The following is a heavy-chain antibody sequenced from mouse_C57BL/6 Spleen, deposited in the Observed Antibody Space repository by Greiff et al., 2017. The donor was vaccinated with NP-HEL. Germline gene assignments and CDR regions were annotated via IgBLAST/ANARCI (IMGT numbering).Heavy chain of an antibody. CDR3: ARSTTVVYFDV. J-gene: IGHJ1*03. CDR1: GYSFTGYY. V-gene: IGHV1-42*01. Sequence: EVQLQGSGPELVKPGASVKISCKASGYSFTGYYMNWVKQSPEKSLGWIGEMTPSTGGTTYNQKFKAKATLTVDKSSSTAYMQRKLLTSEDSAVYYCARSTTVVYFDVWGTGTTVTVSS. CDR2: MTPSTGGT. D-gene: IGHD1-1*01.